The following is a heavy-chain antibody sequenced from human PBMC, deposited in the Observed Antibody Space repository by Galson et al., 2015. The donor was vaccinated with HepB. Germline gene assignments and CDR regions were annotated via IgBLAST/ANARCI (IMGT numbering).Heavy chain of an antibody. CDR1: GFTFSDYY. D-gene: IGHD2-2*01. CDR2: ISSSSSYT. V-gene: IGHV3-11*06. J-gene: IGHJ6*03. Sequence: SLRLSCAASGFTFSDYYMSWIRQAPGKGLEWVSYISSSSSYTNYADSVKGRFTISRDNAKNSLYLQMNSLRAEDTAVYYCARGGKGYCSSTSCYRWYYYYMDVWGKGTTVTVSS. CDR3: ARGGKGYCSSTSCYRWYYYYMDV.